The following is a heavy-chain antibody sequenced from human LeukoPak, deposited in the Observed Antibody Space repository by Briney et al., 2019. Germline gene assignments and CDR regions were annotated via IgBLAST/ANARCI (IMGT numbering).Heavy chain of an antibody. D-gene: IGHD3-10*01. V-gene: IGHV1-8*01. Sequence: ASVKVPCKASGYTFTNYDINWVRQATGQGLEWMGWMNPNSGNTGYAQRFQGRVTMTRDTSTGTAYMDLSSLTSEDTAVYYCARNPAASGSFEYWGQGTLVTVSS. CDR1: GYTFTNYD. J-gene: IGHJ4*02. CDR3: ARNPAASGSFEY. CDR2: MNPNSGNT.